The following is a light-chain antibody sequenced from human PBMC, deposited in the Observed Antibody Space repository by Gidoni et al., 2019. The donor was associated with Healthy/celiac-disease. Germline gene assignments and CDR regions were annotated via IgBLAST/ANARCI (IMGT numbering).Light chain of an antibody. V-gene: IGLV1-40*01. Sequence: QSLLTPPPSVSEATGQRVTISCTGSSSNIGAGYDVHWYQQLPVTAPKLLIYGNSNRPSGVPDRFSGSKSGTSASRAITGLQAEDEADYYCQSYDSSLSAVFGGGTKLTVL. CDR3: QSYDSSLSAV. CDR1: SSNIGAGYD. CDR2: GNS. J-gene: IGLJ2*01.